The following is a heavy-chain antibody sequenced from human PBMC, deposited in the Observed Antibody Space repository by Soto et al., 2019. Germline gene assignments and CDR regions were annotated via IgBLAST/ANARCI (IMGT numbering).Heavy chain of an antibody. D-gene: IGHD5-12*01. V-gene: IGHV4-30-4*01. Sequence: SETLSLTCTVSGGSISSGDYYWSWIRQPPGKGLEWIGYIYYSGSTYYNPSLKSRVTISVDTSKNQFSLKLSSVTAADTAVYYCAREGPEATIDYWGQGTLVTVSS. CDR1: GGSISSGDYY. J-gene: IGHJ4*02. CDR2: IYYSGST. CDR3: AREGPEATIDY.